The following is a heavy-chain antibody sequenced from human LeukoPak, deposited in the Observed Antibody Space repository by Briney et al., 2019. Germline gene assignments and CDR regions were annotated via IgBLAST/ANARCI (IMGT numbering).Heavy chain of an antibody. Sequence: SETLSLTCTVSGGSISSGSNYWGWIRQPPGQGLEWIGTIYYSGSTYYKSSLKSRVTIFVDTYKNQFSLKLSSVTAADTAVYYCARHLQLRYFDWLSNMDVWGKGTTVTISS. CDR3: ARHLQLRYFDWLSNMDV. D-gene: IGHD3-9*01. CDR2: IYYSGST. V-gene: IGHV4-39*01. J-gene: IGHJ6*03. CDR1: GGSISSGSNY.